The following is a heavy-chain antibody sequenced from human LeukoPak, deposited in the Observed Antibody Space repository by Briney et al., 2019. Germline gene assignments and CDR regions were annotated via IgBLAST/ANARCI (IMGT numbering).Heavy chain of an antibody. CDR3: ARDEGGPLDYYYYYGMDV. V-gene: IGHV4-4*07. D-gene: IGHD1-26*01. CDR2: IYASGST. Sequence: SETLSLTCTVSGGSISSYYWSWIRQPAGKGLEWIGRIYASGSTNYNPSLKSRVTISVDTSKNQFSLKLSSVTAADTAVYYCARDEGGPLDYYYYYGMDVWGQGTTVTVSS. CDR1: GGSISSYY. J-gene: IGHJ6*02.